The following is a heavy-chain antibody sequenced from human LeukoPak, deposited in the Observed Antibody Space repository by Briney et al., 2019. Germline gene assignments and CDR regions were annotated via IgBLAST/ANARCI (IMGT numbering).Heavy chain of an antibody. D-gene: IGHD3-16*01. CDR1: GFTFSDHS. CDR3: AKVGGRGTRHDAFDI. V-gene: IGHV3-48*04. CDR2: ISSTSSAI. J-gene: IGHJ3*02. Sequence: GGSLRLSCEASGFTFSDHSMIWVRQAPGKGLEWVSYISSTSSAISYADSVMGRFSVSRDNAKTTVYQEMNSLRVEDSAVYYLAKVGGRGTRHDAFDICGQGTTVTVSS.